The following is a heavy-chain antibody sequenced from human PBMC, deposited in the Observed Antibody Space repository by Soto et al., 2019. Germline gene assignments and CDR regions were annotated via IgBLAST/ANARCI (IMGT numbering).Heavy chain of an antibody. V-gene: IGHV4-39*01. D-gene: IGHD6-19*01. J-gene: IGHJ4*02. Sequence: SETLSLTCTVSGGSISSSSYYWGWIRQPPGKGLEWIGSIYYSGSTYYNPSLKSRVTISVDTSKNQFSLRLSSVTAADTAVYYCARQRQWLVPSFDYWGQGTLVTVSS. CDR1: GGSISSSSYY. CDR3: ARQRQWLVPSFDY. CDR2: IYYSGST.